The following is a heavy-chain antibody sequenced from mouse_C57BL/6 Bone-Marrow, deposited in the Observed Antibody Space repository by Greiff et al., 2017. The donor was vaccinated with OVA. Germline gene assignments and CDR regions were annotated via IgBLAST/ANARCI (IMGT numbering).Heavy chain of an antibody. Sequence: ESGPGLVKPSQSLSLTCSVTGYSITSGYYWNWIRQFPGNKLEWMGYISYDGSNNYNPSLKNRISITRDTSKNQFFLKLNSVTTEDTATYYCARGGLYYGSSLFAYWGQGTLVTVSA. CDR3: ARGGLYYGSSLFAY. D-gene: IGHD1-1*01. CDR2: ISYDGSN. J-gene: IGHJ3*01. CDR1: GYSITSGYY. V-gene: IGHV3-6*01.